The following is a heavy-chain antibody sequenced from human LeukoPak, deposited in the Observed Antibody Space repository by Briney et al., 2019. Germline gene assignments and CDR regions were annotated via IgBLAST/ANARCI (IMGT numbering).Heavy chain of an antibody. V-gene: IGHV3-74*01. CDR1: GFTFNRYY. CDR3: VRDVAPSGTVWFDS. Sequence: GGSLRLSCAASGFTFNRYYMYWIRQAPGKGLVWVSRISDDGRVTLYADFVKGRFTISRDNAKNTLSLQMNSLRVEDTAVYYCVRDVAPSGTVWFDSWGQGILVTVSP. CDR2: ISDDGRVT. J-gene: IGHJ5*01. D-gene: IGHD6-13*01.